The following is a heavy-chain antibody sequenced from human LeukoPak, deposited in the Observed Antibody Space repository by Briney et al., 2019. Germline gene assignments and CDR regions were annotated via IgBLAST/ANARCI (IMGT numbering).Heavy chain of an antibody. CDR2: IKEDGSEK. CDR3: AKDPGSSGSEY. Sequence: GGSLRLSCAASGFTFSSDWMTWVRQAPGKGLEWVANIKEDGSEKYYVDSVKGRFTISRNNAKNSLYLQMNSLRAGDTAVYYCAKDPGSSGSEYWGQGTLVTVSS. J-gene: IGHJ4*02. CDR1: GFTFSSDW. V-gene: IGHV3-7*03. D-gene: IGHD3-10*01.